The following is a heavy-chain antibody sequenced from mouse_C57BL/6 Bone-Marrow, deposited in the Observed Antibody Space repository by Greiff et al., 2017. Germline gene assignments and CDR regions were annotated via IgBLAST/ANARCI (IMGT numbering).Heavy chain of an antibody. CDR3: AGTYYYGSSYLDY. V-gene: IGHV1-81*01. Sequence: QVQLQQSGAELARPGASVRLSCKASGYTFTSYGISWVKQRTGQGLEWIGEIYPRSGHTYYNEKFKGKATLTADKSSSTAYMELRSLTSEDAAVYCCAGTYYYGSSYLDYWGQGTTLTVSS. J-gene: IGHJ2*01. CDR1: GYTFTSYG. D-gene: IGHD1-1*01. CDR2: IYPRSGHT.